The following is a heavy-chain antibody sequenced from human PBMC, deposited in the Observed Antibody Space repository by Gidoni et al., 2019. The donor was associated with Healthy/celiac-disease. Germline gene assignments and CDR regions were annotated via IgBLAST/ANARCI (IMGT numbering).Heavy chain of an antibody. D-gene: IGHD3-9*01. J-gene: IGHJ4*02. Sequence: QLQLQESGPGLVKPSETLSLTCTVSGGSISSSSHYWGWIRQPPGKGLEWIGSIYYSGSTYYNPSLKSRVTISVDTSKNQFSLKLSSVTAADTAVYYCARGRGILTGYYVHWGQGTLVTVSS. CDR1: GGSISSSSHY. V-gene: IGHV4-39*01. CDR2: IYYSGST. CDR3: ARGRGILTGYYVH.